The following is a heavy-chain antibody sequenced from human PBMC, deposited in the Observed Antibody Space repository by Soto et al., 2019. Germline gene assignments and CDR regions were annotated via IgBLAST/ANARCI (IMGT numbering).Heavy chain of an antibody. J-gene: IGHJ6*02. CDR1: GYTFTGYY. V-gene: IGHV1-2*02. CDR3: ARGLLEQHSYYYGMDV. D-gene: IGHD1-1*01. CDR2: INPNSGGR. Sequence: SLKVSVKSSGYTFTGYYMHCLRHSPGQGLEWMVLINPNSGGRNYARKFQGRVTMTRDTSISTAYMELSRLRSDDTAVYYCARGLLEQHSYYYGMDVWGQGTTVTV.